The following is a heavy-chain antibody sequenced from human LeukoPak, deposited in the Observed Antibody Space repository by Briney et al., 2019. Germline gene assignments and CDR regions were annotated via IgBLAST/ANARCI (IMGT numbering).Heavy chain of an antibody. CDR1: GFTFGAYS. J-gene: IGHJ4*02. Sequence: GGSLRFSCAASGFTFGAYSMSWVRQAPGKGLEWVSYISSSSTIYYADSVKGRFTISRDNAKNSLHLQMNSLRAEDTAVYYCARAHSSSCDYWGQGTLVTVSS. CDR3: ARAHSSSCDY. V-gene: IGHV3-69-1*02. D-gene: IGHD6-13*01. CDR2: ISSSSTI.